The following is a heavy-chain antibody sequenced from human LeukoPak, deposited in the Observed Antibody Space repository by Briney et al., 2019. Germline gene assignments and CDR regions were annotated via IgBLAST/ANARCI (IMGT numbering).Heavy chain of an antibody. D-gene: IGHD5-18*01. CDR3: AKELIQPGFGPNFDY. Sequence: GGSLRLSCATSGFTFSTYSFHWVRQAPGKGLEWVAVISYDGSNRYYADSVKGRFTISRDSSENRLYLQMNSLRAEDTAVYYCAKELIQPGFGPNFDYWGQGTLVTVSS. CDR1: GFTFSTYS. J-gene: IGHJ4*02. CDR2: ISYDGSNR. V-gene: IGHV3-30*04.